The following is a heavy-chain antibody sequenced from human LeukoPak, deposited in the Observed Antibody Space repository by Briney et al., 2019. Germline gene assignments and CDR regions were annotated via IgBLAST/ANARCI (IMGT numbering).Heavy chain of an antibody. CDR1: GFTVSNKY. CDR3: ARGLFLSGYLDAFDI. CDR2: IYSDGRT. Sequence: GGSLRLSCAASGFTVSNKYMTWVRQAPGKGLEWVSLIYSDGRTYYADSVNGRCTISRDGSKNTLYLQMNSLRVEDTAVYYCARGLFLSGYLDAFDIWGQGTVVTVSS. J-gene: IGHJ3*02. D-gene: IGHD3-22*01. V-gene: IGHV3-53*01.